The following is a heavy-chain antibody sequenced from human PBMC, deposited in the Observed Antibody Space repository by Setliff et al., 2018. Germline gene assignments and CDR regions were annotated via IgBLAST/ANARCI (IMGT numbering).Heavy chain of an antibody. D-gene: IGHD6-19*01. V-gene: IGHV1-18*01. CDR3: ARRPIALAGYRKGASDI. CDR2: VSTYNGDT. Sequence: ASVKVSCKASGYSFTSFSITWVRQAPGQGLEWLGWVSTYNGDTKSAQKFRGRVTMTTDISTSTVYMELRTLRSDDTAVYYCARRPIALAGYRKGASDIWGQGTMVTVSS. J-gene: IGHJ3*02. CDR1: GYSFTSFS.